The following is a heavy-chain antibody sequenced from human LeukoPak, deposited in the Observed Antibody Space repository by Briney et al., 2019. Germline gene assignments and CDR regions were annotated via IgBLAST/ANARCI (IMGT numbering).Heavy chain of an antibody. Sequence: SVKVSCKASGGTFSSYAISWVRQAPGQGLEWMGGIIPIFGTANYAQKFQGRVTMTRDTSISTAYMELSRLKFDDTAVYYCARNKEGKSLDYWGQGTLVTVSS. V-gene: IGHV1-69*05. CDR3: ARNKEGKSLDY. J-gene: IGHJ4*02. CDR2: IIPIFGTA. CDR1: GGTFSSYA.